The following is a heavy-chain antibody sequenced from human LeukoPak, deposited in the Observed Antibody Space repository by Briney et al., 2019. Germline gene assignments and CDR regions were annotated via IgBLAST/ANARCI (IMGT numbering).Heavy chain of an antibody. CDR2: IHYTGST. CDR1: GGSITSSY. J-gene: IGHJ5*02. V-gene: IGHV4-59*07. Sequence: PSDTLSLTCTVSGGSITSSYWSWIRHSPRKGLEWIGYIHYTGSTNYNPSLKSRVTMLIDTSKNQFSLKLSSVTAADTAVYYCARGRYSAGDNWFDPWGQGTLVTVSS. CDR3: ARGRYSAGDNWFDP. D-gene: IGHD3-9*01.